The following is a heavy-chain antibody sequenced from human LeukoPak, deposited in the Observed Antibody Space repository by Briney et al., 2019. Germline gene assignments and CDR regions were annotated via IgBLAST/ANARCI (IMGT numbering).Heavy chain of an antibody. V-gene: IGHV3-23*01. CDR1: GFTFSNYA. J-gene: IGHJ4*02. D-gene: IGHD6-19*01. CDR2: ISGSGDRT. CDR3: TRRAYSGGWLAPDY. Sequence: PGGPLRVSCAASGFTFSNYAISWVRQAPGKGLEWVSSISGSGDRTFYADSVKGRFTISRDNSKNTLSLQLSSLTVEDTAVYYCTRRAYSGGWLAPDYWGQGTLVTVSS.